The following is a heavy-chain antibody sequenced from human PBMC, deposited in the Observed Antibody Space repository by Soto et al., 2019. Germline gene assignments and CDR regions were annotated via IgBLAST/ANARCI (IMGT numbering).Heavy chain of an antibody. CDR2: IFSNDEK. Sequence: SGPTLVNPTETLTLTCTVSGFSLSNARMGVSWIRQPPGKALEWLAHIFSNDEKSYSTSLKSRLTISKDTSKSQVVLTMTNMDPVDTATYYCARIPATIYDAFDIWGQGTMVTVSS. V-gene: IGHV2-26*01. D-gene: IGHD5-12*01. CDR3: ARIPATIYDAFDI. CDR1: GFSLSNARMG. J-gene: IGHJ3*02.